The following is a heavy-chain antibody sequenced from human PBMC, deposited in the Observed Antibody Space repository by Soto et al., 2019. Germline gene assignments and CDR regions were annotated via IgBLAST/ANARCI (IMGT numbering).Heavy chain of an antibody. CDR2: ISWNSGSI. V-gene: IGHV3-9*01. Sequence: EVQLVESGGGLVQPGRSLRLSCAASGFTFDDYAMHWVRQAPGKGLEWVSGISWNSGSIGYADSVKGRFTISRDNAKNSLYLQMNSLRAEDTALYSCAKDKIKGYSYGTGAFDIWGQGTMVTVSS. CDR1: GFTFDDYA. CDR3: AKDKIKGYSYGTGAFDI. D-gene: IGHD5-18*01. J-gene: IGHJ3*02.